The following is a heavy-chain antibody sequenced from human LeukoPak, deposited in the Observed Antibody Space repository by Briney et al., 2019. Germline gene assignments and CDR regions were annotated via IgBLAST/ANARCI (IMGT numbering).Heavy chain of an antibody. CDR1: GYTFTSYG. V-gene: IGHV1-69*05. D-gene: IGHD2-2*01. J-gene: IGHJ6*03. Sequence: SVKVSCKAPGYTFTSYGISWVRQAPGQGLEWMGGIIPIFGTANYAQKFQGRVTITTDESTSTAYMELSSLRSEDTAVYYCASRRDIVVVPAASHYYYYMDVWGKGTTVTVSS. CDR3: ASRRDIVVVPAASHYYYYMDV. CDR2: IIPIFGTA.